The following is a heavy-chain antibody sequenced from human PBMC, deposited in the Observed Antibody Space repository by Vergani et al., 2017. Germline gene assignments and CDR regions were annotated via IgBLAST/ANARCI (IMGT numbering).Heavy chain of an antibody. V-gene: IGHV3-11*04. CDR1: GFTFRDHS. J-gene: IGHJ4*02. D-gene: IGHD3-10*01. Sequence: VQLVESGGGLVQPGGSLRLSCAASGFTFRDHSLSWIRQAPGKGLEWVSFFSSSGDTILYADSVRGRFTISRDNAKSSLYLQMNSLRTEDTALYYRVGHVYGSGKYWGQGILVTVSS. CDR2: FSSSGDTI. CDR3: VGHVYGSGKY.